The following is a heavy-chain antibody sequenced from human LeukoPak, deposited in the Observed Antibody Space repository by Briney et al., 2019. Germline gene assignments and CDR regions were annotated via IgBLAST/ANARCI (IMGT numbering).Heavy chain of an antibody. J-gene: IGHJ5*02. CDR2: TIPILGTA. D-gene: IGHD6-13*01. CDR3: ASRSSSWYNWFDP. V-gene: IGHV1-69*05. CDR1: GGTFSSYA. Sequence: SVKVSCKASGGTFSSYAISWVRQAPGQGLEWMGGTIPILGTANYAQKFQGRVTITTDESTSTAYMELSSLRSEDTAVYYCASRSSSWYNWFDPWGQGTLVTVSA.